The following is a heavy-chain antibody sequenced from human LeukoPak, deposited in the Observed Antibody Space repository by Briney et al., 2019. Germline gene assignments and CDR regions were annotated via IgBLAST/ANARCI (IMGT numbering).Heavy chain of an antibody. CDR3: ARDHAVVTPFDY. D-gene: IGHD4-23*01. CDR2: ISSSSSYI. Sequence: PGGSLRLSCAASGFTFSSYSMNWVRQAPGKGLEWVSSISSSSSYIYYADSVKGRFTISRDNAKNSLYLQMNSLRAEDTAVYYCARDHAVVTPFDYWGQGTLVTVSS. CDR1: GFTFSSYS. V-gene: IGHV3-21*01. J-gene: IGHJ4*02.